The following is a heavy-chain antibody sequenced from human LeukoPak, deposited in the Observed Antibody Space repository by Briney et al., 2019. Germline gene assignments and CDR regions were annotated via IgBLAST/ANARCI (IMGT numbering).Heavy chain of an antibody. Sequence: GASVKVSCRASGYTFTGYYMHWVRQAPGQGLEWMGWINPNSGGTNYAQKFQGRVTMTRDTSISTAYMELSRLRSDDTAVYYCARHVDTAMWVGYYMDVWGKGTTVTVSS. D-gene: IGHD5-18*01. V-gene: IGHV1-2*02. J-gene: IGHJ6*03. CDR3: ARHVDTAMWVGYYMDV. CDR2: INPNSGGT. CDR1: GYTFTGYY.